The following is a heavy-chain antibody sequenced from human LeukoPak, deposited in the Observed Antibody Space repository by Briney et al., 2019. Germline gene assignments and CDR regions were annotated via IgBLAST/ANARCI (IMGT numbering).Heavy chain of an antibody. V-gene: IGHV4-34*01. Sequence: SETLSLTCAVYGGSFSGYYWSWIRQPPGKGLEWIGEINHSGSTNYNPSLESRVTLSIDTSKNQFSLKLSPVTAADTAVYYCARVTGDVVGPFYYYYLDVWGKGTTVTISS. CDR2: INHSGST. D-gene: IGHD2-15*01. J-gene: IGHJ6*03. CDR1: GGSFSGYY. CDR3: ARVTGDVVGPFYYYYLDV.